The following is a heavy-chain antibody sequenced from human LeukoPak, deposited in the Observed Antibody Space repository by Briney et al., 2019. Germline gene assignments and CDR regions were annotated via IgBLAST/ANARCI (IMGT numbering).Heavy chain of an antibody. CDR1: GYTFTSYD. V-gene: IGHV1-8*03. CDR2: MNPNSGNT. J-gene: IGHJ6*03. Sequence: ASVKVSCKASGYTFTSYDINWVRQATGQGLEWMGWMNPNSGNTGYAQKFQGRVTITRNTSISTAYMELSSLRSEDTAVYYCARVGFRLVRGESHYYYYYMDVWGNGTTVTISS. CDR3: ARVGFRLVRGESHYYYYYMDV. D-gene: IGHD3-10*01.